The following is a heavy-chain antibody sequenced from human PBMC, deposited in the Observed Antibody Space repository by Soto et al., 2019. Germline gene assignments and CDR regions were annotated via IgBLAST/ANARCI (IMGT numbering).Heavy chain of an antibody. Sequence: QVQLVQSGAEVKKPGSSVKVSCKASGDTFTNHVFNWVRQAPGQGLEWMGGIISLFGTPNYSRRFQGRVTITADESTATSYRELSSLRSDDTAVYYCARDLGSGYDRGEYWGQRTLVTVS. J-gene: IGHJ4*02. CDR2: IISLFGTP. CDR3: ARDLGSGYDRGEY. CDR1: GDTFTNHV. V-gene: IGHV1-69*12. D-gene: IGHD3-22*01.